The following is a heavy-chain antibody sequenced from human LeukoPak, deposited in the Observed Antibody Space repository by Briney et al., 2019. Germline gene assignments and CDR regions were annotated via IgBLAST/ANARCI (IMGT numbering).Heavy chain of an antibody. V-gene: IGHV1-69*13. CDR1: GGTFSSYA. D-gene: IGHD3-10*01. Sequence: ASVKVSCKASGGTFSSYAISWVRQAPGQGLEWMGGITPIFGTANYAQKFQGRVTITADESTSTAYMELSSLRSEDTAVYYCARDWQTSGFDYWGLGTLLIVSS. J-gene: IGHJ4*02. CDR3: ARDWQTSGFDY. CDR2: ITPIFGTA.